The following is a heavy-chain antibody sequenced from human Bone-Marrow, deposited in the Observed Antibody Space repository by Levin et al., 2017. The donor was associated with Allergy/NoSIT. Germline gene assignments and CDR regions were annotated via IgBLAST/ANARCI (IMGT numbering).Heavy chain of an antibody. CDR3: ARELGYGDYEGGAWYFDL. J-gene: IGHJ2*01. Sequence: SETLSLTCGVSGSSVSSGYFWGWIRQPPGKGLEWIASLYHSGSTYYNPSLQSRVTISQDPSRNQFSLKLNSVTAADTAMYYCARELGYGDYEGGAWYFDLWGRGTLVTVSS. CDR1: GSSVSSGYF. D-gene: IGHD4-17*01. CDR2: LYHSGST. V-gene: IGHV4-38-2*02.